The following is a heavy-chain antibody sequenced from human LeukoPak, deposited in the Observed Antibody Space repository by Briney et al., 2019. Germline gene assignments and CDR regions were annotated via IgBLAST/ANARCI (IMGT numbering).Heavy chain of an antibody. CDR3: AKEYSGSFSPFPSYFDY. CDR1: GFTFSTYW. J-gene: IGHJ4*02. V-gene: IGHV3-7*03. Sequence: GGSLRLSCAASGFTFSTYWMGWVRQAPGKGLEWVANIKEDGSEIYYVDSVKGRFTISRDNTKTSLYLQMNSLRAEDTAVYYCAKEYSGSFSPFPSYFDYWGQGTLVTVSS. CDR2: IKEDGSEI. D-gene: IGHD1-26*01.